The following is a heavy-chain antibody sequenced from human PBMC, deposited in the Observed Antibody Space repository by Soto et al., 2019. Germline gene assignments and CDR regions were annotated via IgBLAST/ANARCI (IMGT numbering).Heavy chain of an antibody. CDR2: INSDGSIT. J-gene: IGHJ4*02. CDR1: GFTFNTHW. D-gene: IGHD1-26*01. CDR3: ATAMTSVGAAAKGDF. V-gene: IGHV3-74*01. Sequence: EVQLVESGGGLILPGGSLRLSCAASGFTFNTHWMHWVRQAPGKGLVWVSRINSDGSITDYADSVKGRFSISRDNPRNTLYLPMNSLSPEHTAVYYCATAMTSVGAAAKGDFWGQGTLVTVSS.